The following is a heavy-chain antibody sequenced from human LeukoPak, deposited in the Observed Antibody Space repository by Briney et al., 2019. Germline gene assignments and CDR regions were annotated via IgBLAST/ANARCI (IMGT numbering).Heavy chain of an antibody. Sequence: GGSLRLSCAASGFRFDDYGMSWVRQAPGKGLGWVSGINWNGDNTGYTDSVKGRFTISRDNAKNSLYLQMNSLRVEDTAFYYCVRAPPGHILQIIAAGRLDFGGQGTLVTVSS. V-gene: IGHV3-20*04. CDR1: GFRFDDYG. CDR2: INWNGDNT. CDR3: VRAPPGHILQIIAAGRLDF. D-gene: IGHD2-15*01. J-gene: IGHJ4*02.